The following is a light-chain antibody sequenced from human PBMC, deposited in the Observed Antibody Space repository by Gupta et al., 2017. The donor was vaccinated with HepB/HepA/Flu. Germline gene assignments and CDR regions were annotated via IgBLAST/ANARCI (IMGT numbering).Light chain of an antibody. V-gene: IGKV1-16*01. CDR2: AAS. Sequence: DIEMTQSPSSLSASVGDRVTITCRANDLIASCVAWFQQKPGKAPKALIDAASSLQSGVPSRFSGSGSGTDFTLTISSLQPEDSGTYYCQQYDSYPLTFGGGTKVEIK. CDR3: QQYDSYPLT. CDR1: DLIASC. J-gene: IGKJ4*01.